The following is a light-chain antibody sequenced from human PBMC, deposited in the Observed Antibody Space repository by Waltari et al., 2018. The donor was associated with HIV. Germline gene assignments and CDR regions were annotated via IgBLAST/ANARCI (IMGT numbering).Light chain of an antibody. CDR3: ASWDDSLGGYWI. V-gene: IGLV1-47*01. CDR2: MND. J-gene: IGLJ2*01. CDR1: TSNIGSNY. Sequence: QSVVTQPPSASGTLGQRVTISCSGGTSNIGSNYVYWYQHLPGTSPKLLIYMNDQRPSGVPCRISGSKSGTSASLAISGLRSEDEADYYCASWDDSLGGYWIFGGGTNLTVL.